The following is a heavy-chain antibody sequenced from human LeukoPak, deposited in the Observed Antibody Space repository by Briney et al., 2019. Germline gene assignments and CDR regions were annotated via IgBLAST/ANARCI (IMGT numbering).Heavy chain of an antibody. CDR2: INRSGST. D-gene: IGHD6-13*01. CDR3: AGSSWIHYYYYGMDV. CDR1: GGSFSGYY. Sequence: SETLSLTCAVYGGSFSGYYWSWIRQPPGKGLEWIGEINRSGSTNYNPSLKSRATISVDTSKNQFSLKLSSVTAADTAVYYCAGSSWIHYYYYGMDVWGQGTTVTVSS. V-gene: IGHV4-34*01. J-gene: IGHJ6*02.